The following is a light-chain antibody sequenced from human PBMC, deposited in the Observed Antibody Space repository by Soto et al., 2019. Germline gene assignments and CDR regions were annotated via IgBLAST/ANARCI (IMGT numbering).Light chain of an antibody. CDR3: QQYGSSSWT. Sequence: EIVMTQSPATLSVSPGGRATLSCMASQSISSSYLAWYQQRPGQAPRLLIYGASSRATGIPDRFSGSGSGTEFTLTISRLEPEDFAVYYCQQYGSSSWTFGQGTKVDIK. CDR2: GAS. J-gene: IGKJ1*01. CDR1: QSISSSY. V-gene: IGKV3-20*01.